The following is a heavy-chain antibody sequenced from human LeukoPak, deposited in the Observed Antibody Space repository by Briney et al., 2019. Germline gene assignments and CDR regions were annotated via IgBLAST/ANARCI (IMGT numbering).Heavy chain of an antibody. CDR3: ARLRIHAI. CDR1: GGSFSGYY. Sequence: SETLSLTCAVYGGSFSGYYWSWIRQPPGKGLEWIGEINHSGSTNHNPSLKSRVTISVDASKNQFSLKLSSVTAADTAVYYCARLRIHAIWGQGTLVTVSS. J-gene: IGHJ4*02. CDR2: INHSGST. V-gene: IGHV4-34*01. D-gene: IGHD5-18*01.